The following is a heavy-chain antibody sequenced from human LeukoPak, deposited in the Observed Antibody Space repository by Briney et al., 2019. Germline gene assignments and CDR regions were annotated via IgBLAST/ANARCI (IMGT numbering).Heavy chain of an antibody. Sequence: GGSLRLSCAASGFTFNSYGMNWVRQAPGKGLEWVSSISGNGGGTYYADSVKGRFTISRDNSKNTLYLQMNSLRAEDTAVYYCAKDYEGSGSYYMFWGQGTLVTVSS. CDR2: ISGNGGGT. J-gene: IGHJ4*02. V-gene: IGHV3-23*01. CDR1: GFTFNSYG. D-gene: IGHD3-10*01. CDR3: AKDYEGSGSYYMF.